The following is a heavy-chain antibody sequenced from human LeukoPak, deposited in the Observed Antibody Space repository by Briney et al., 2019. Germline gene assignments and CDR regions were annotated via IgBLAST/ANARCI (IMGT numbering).Heavy chain of an antibody. J-gene: IGHJ4*02. V-gene: IGHV1-69*04. CDR3: ARAAVQYYYDSSGNYYFDY. CDR1: GGTFSSYA. D-gene: IGHD3-22*01. Sequence: SVKVSCKASGGTFSSYAISWVRQAPGQGLEWMGRIIPILGIANYAQKFQGRATITADKSTSTAYMELSSLRSEDTAVYYCARAAVQYYYDSSGNYYFDYWGQGTLVTVSS. CDR2: IIPILGIA.